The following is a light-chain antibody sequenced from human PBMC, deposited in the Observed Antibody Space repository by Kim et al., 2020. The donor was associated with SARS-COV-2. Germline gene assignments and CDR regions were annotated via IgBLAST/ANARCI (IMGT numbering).Light chain of an antibody. CDR1: QSVGSY. Sequence: WSPGERVTLPCRASQSVGSYLDWFQQRPGPAPRLLIYEAPNSATGIPARFSGAGSGTDFTLTISSLQPEDFAVYYCHQRSNWPLTFGGGTKVDIK. CDR2: EAP. J-gene: IGKJ4*01. V-gene: IGKV3-11*01. CDR3: HQRSNWPLT.